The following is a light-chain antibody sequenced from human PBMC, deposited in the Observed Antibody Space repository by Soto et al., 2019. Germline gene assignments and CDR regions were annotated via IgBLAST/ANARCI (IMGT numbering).Light chain of an antibody. CDR1: SSDVGSYNL. CDR3: CSYAGSSTPNWV. Sequence: QSALTQPASVSGSPGQSITISCTGTSSDVGSYNLVSWYQQHPGKAPKLMIYEGSKRPSGVSNRFSGSKSGNTASLTISGLQAEVEADYYCCSYAGSSTPNWVFGGGTKLTVL. J-gene: IGLJ3*02. V-gene: IGLV2-23*01. CDR2: EGS.